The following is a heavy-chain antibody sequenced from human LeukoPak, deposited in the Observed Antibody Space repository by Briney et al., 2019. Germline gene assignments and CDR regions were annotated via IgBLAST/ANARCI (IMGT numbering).Heavy chain of an antibody. CDR2: IKSKTDGGTT. V-gene: IGHV3-15*01. D-gene: IGHD1-26*01. CDR3: TSTSKAWELLPSYEFDY. CDR1: GFTFSNAW. Sequence: PGGSLRLSCAASGFTFSNAWMSWVRQAPGKGLEWVGRIKSKTDGGTTDYAAPVKGRFTISRDDSKNTLYLQMNSLKTEDTAVYYCTSTSKAWELLPSYEFDYWGQGTLVTVSS. J-gene: IGHJ4*02.